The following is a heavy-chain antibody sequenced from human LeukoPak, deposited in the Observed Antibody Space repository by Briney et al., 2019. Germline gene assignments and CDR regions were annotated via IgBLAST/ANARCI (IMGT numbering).Heavy chain of an antibody. Sequence: GASVKVSCKASGYTFTGYYVHWVRQAPGQGLEWMGWINPNSGGTNYAQKFQGRVTMTRDTSISTAYMELSRLRSDDTAVYYCARDTVGATSESFQHWGQGTLVTVSS. CDR1: GYTFTGYY. CDR2: INPNSGGT. J-gene: IGHJ1*01. V-gene: IGHV1-2*02. CDR3: ARDTVGATSESFQH. D-gene: IGHD1-26*01.